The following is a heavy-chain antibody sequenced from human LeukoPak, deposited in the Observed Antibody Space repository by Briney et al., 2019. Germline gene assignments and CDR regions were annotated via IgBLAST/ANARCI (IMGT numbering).Heavy chain of an antibody. V-gene: IGHV4-59*08. CDR2: IYNSGIT. D-gene: IGHD3-22*01. Sequence: SETLSLTCTVSTGSISSYYWSWIRQPPGKGLEWIGYIYNSGITNYNPSLKSRVTISVDTSKNQFSLNLSSVTAADTAVYYCARMVYDTSDYYYFEYWGQGTLVTVSS. CDR1: TGSISSYY. J-gene: IGHJ4*02. CDR3: ARMVYDTSDYYYFEY.